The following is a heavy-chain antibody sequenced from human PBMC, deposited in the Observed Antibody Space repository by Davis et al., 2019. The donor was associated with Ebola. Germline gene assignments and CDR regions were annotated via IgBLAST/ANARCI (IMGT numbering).Heavy chain of an antibody. Sequence: GESLKISCAASGFTFSSYWMHWVRQAPGKGLVWVSCINRDGSTTTYADSVKGRFTISRDNAKNTLYLQMNSLRAEDTAVYYCARDSVWFGELSLRYFDYWGQGTLVTVSS. J-gene: IGHJ4*02. CDR2: INRDGSTT. V-gene: IGHV3-74*03. CDR3: ARDSVWFGELSLRYFDY. CDR1: GFTFSSYW. D-gene: IGHD3-10*01.